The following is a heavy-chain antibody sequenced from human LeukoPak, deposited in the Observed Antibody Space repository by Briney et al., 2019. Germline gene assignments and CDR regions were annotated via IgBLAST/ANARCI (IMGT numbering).Heavy chain of an antibody. CDR3: ARDYDSSGYHDY. V-gene: IGHV3-21*01. CDR2: ISSSSSYI. D-gene: IGHD3-22*01. Sequence: GSLRLSCAASGFTFSSYSMNWVRQAPGKGLEWVSSISSSSSYIYYADSVKGRFTISRDNAKNSLYLRMNSLRAEDTAVYYCARDYDSSGYHDYWGQGTLVTVSS. J-gene: IGHJ4*02. CDR1: GFTFSSYS.